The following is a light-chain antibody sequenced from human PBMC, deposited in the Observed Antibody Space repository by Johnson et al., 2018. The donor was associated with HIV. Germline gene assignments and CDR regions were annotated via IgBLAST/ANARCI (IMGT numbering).Light chain of an antibody. CDR2: DNN. J-gene: IGLJ1*01. CDR3: GTWDSSLSAGV. V-gene: IGLV1-51*01. CDR1: SSNIGNNY. Sequence: QSVLTQPPSVSAAPGQKVTIFCSGSSSNIGNNYVSWYQQVPGTAPKLLIYDNNKRPSGIPDRFSGSKSGTSATLGITGLQTGDEADYYCGTWDSSLSAGVFGTGTKVTVL.